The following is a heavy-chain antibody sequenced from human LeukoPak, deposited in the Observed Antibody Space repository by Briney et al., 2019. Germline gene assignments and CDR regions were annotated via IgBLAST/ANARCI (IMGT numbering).Heavy chain of an antibody. CDR1: GGSISSYY. D-gene: IGHD3-3*01. CDR3: AKISVTIFGVVTPRDYMDV. CDR2: IYTSGST. Sequence: SGTLSLTCTVSGGSISSYYWSWIRQPAGKGLEWIGRIYTSGSTNYNPSLKSRVTMSVDTSKNQFSLKLSSVTAADTAVYYCAKISVTIFGVVTPRDYMDVWGKGTTVTVSS. J-gene: IGHJ6*03. V-gene: IGHV4-4*07.